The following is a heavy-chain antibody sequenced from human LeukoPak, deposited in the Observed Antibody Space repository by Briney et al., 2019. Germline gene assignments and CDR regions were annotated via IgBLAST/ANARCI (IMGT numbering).Heavy chain of an antibody. CDR3: ARGYSGYDYAVDAFDI. Sequence: SQTLSLTCTVSGGSISSGGYYWSWIRQHQGKGLEWIGYIYYSGSTYYNPSLKSRVTISVDTSKNQFSLKLSSVTAADTAVYYCARGYSGYDYAVDAFDIWGQGTMVTVSS. CDR1: GGSISSGGYY. CDR2: IYYSGST. J-gene: IGHJ3*02. D-gene: IGHD5-12*01. V-gene: IGHV4-31*03.